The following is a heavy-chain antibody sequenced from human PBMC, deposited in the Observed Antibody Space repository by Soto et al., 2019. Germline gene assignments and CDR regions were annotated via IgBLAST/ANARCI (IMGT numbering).Heavy chain of an antibody. V-gene: IGHV1-46*01. CDR3: ARVPVLRFLEWLPADYYYGMDV. CDR1: GYTFTSYY. J-gene: IGHJ6*02. D-gene: IGHD3-3*01. CDR2: INPSGGST. Sequence: ASVKVSCKASGYTFTSYYMHWVRQAPGQGLEWMGIINPSGGSTSYAQKFQGRVTMTRDTSTSTVYMELSSLRSEDTAVYYCARVPVLRFLEWLPADYYYGMDVWGQGTTVTVSS.